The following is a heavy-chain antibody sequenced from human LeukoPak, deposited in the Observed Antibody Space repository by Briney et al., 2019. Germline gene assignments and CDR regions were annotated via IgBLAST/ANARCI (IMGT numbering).Heavy chain of an antibody. CDR3: ARASPKAYYYDSSGYFSGLDY. CDR1: GGTFSSYA. J-gene: IGHJ4*02. CDR2: ISAYNGNT. V-gene: IGHV1-18*01. D-gene: IGHD3-22*01. Sequence: ASVKVSCKASGGTFSSYAISWVRQAPGQGLEWMGWISAYNGNTNYAQKLQGRVTMTTDTSTSTAYMELRSLRSDDTAVYYCARASPKAYYYDSSGYFSGLDYWGQGTLVTVSS.